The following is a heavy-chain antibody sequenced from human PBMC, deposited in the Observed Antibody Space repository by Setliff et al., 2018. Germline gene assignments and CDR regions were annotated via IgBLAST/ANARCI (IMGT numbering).Heavy chain of an antibody. V-gene: IGHV3-23*03. CDR3: AKSSTTEKYFQH. CDR2: IYSGGRTT. D-gene: IGHD4-17*01. J-gene: IGHJ1*01. Sequence: GGSLRLSCAASGFALNSYAMIWVRQAPGKGLEWVSVIYSGGRTTCYADSVEGRFTISRDSSKNTLYLQMNSLRAEDTAVYYCAKSSTTEKYFQHWGQGTLVTVSS. CDR1: GFALNSYA.